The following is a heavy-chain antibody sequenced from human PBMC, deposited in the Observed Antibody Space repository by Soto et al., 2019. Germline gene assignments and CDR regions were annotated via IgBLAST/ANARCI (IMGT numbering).Heavy chain of an antibody. V-gene: IGHV4-4*02. CDR3: ARSQTSYYASHGVLNY. Sequence: TSETLSLTCAVSGGSISSSNWWSWVRQPPGKGLEWIGEIYHSGSTNYNPSLKSRVTISVDTSKNQFSLKVRSVTAADTAVYYCARSQTSYYASHGVLNYWGQGILVTVSS. J-gene: IGHJ4*02. CDR1: GGSISSSNW. CDR2: IYHSGST. D-gene: IGHD3-10*01.